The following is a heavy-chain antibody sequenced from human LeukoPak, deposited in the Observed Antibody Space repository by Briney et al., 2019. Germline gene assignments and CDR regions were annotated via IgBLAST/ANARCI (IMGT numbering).Heavy chain of an antibody. CDR1: GFTFSSLW. Sequence: GGSLRLSCAASGFTFSSLWMNWVRQAPGKGLEWVANINGDGSVKHYVDSVKGRYTISRDNARNSLFLQMDSLRAEDTAVYFCARDPRAAPHFDYWGQGTLVTVSS. CDR3: ARDPRAAPHFDY. V-gene: IGHV3-7*01. CDR2: INGDGSVK. D-gene: IGHD6-6*01. J-gene: IGHJ4*02.